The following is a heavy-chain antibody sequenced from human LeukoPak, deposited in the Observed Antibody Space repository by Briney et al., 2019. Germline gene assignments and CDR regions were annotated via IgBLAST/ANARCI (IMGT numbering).Heavy chain of an antibody. CDR1: GFTFSSYE. V-gene: IGHV3-48*03. J-gene: IGHJ4*02. D-gene: IGHD6-19*01. CDR2: ISSSGSTI. Sequence: GGSLRLSCAASGFTFSSYEMNWVRQAPGKGLEWVSYISSSGSTIYYADSLKGRFTISRDNAKNSLYLQMNSLRAEDTALYYCARGDKIRLGSPIVHSSGWYMFDYWGQGTLVTVSS. CDR3: ARGDKIRLGSPIVHSSGWYMFDY.